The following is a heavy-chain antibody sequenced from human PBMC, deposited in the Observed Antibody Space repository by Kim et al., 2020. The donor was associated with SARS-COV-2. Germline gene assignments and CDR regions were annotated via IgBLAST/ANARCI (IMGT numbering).Heavy chain of an antibody. CDR2: ISYDGSNK. CDR3: ARDGIVVVVAARWGYFDY. J-gene: IGHJ4*02. CDR1: GFTFSSYA. D-gene: IGHD2-15*01. V-gene: IGHV3-30*04. Sequence: GGSLRLSCAASGFTFSSYAMHWVRQAPGKGLEWVAVISYDGSNKYYADSVKGRFTISRDNSKNTLYLQMNSLRAEDTAVYYCARDGIVVVVAARWGYFDYWGERTLVTASS.